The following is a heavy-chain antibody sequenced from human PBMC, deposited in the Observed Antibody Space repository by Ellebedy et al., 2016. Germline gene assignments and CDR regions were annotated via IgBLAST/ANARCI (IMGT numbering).Heavy chain of an antibody. V-gene: IGHV3-74*01. D-gene: IGHD5-24*01. J-gene: IGHJ4*02. CDR1: GFTFSTHW. CDR2: IKSDGSGI. Sequence: GGSLRLXCAASGFTFSTHWMHWVRQAPGKGLVWVSRIKSDGSGITYADSVNGRFIISRDNAKNTLYLQMNSLRDEDTAAYYCVRDRGDGYNQIDYWGQGALVTVST. CDR3: VRDRGDGYNQIDY.